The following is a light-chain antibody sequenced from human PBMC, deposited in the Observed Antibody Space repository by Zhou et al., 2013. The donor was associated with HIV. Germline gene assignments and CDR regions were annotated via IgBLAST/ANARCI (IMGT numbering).Light chain of an antibody. V-gene: IGKV1-39*01. Sequence: DIQMTQSPSSLSASVGDRVTITCRASQSISSYLNWYQQKPGKAPKLLIYAASSLQSGVPSRFSGSGSGTDFTLTISSLQPEDFATYYCQQSYSTPWTFGQGPRWNTN. CDR1: QSISSY. CDR2: AAS. J-gene: IGKJ1*01. CDR3: QQSYSTPWT.